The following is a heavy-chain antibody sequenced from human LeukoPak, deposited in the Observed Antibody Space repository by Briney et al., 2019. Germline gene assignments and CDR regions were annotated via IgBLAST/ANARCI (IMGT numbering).Heavy chain of an antibody. Sequence: PSETLSLTCTVSGGSISSGGYYWSWIRQHPGKGLEWIGYIYYSGSTYYNPSLKSRVTISVDTSKNQFSLKLSSVTAADTAVYYCARDDRLYCSSTSCYEGGTRNWFDPWGQGTLVAVSS. CDR3: ARDDRLYCSSTSCYEGGTRNWFDP. CDR1: GGSISSGGYY. J-gene: IGHJ5*02. V-gene: IGHV4-31*03. CDR2: IYYSGST. D-gene: IGHD2-2*01.